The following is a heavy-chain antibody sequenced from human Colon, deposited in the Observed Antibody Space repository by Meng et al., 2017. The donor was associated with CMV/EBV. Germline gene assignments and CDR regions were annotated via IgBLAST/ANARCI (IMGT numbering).Heavy chain of an antibody. V-gene: IGHV4-34*01. CDR1: GESFSGYY. CDR2: INHSGST. D-gene: IGHD3-22*01. CDR3: ARPPYYSDSSGYHRSDYFDY. J-gene: IGHJ4*02. Sequence: SETLSLTCAVYGESFSGYYWSWIRQPPGKGLEWIGEINHSGSTNYNPSLKSRLTISVDTSKNLFSLKLSSVTAADTAVYYCARPPYYSDSSGYHRSDYFDYWGQGTLVTVSS.